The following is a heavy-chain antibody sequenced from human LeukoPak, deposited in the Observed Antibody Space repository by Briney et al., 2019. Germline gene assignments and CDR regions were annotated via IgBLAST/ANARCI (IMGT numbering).Heavy chain of an antibody. V-gene: IGHV4-59*04. CDR2: IYYSGST. CDR3: ARVMENYDYVWGSYRYWFDP. D-gene: IGHD3-16*02. CDR1: GGSISSYY. J-gene: IGHJ5*02. Sequence: SETLSLTCTVSGGSISSYYWSWIRQPPRKGLEWIGYIYYSGSTYYNPSLKSRVTISVDTSKNQFSLKLSSVTAADTAVYYCARVMENYDYVWGSYRYWFDPWGQGTLVTVSS.